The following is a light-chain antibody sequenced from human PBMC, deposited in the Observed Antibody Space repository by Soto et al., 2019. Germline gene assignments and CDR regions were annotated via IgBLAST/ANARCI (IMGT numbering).Light chain of an antibody. V-gene: IGKV3-15*01. CDR3: HQYHDWPLT. CDR2: SAS. CDR1: ESVSTH. Sequence: EIVMTQSPATLSVSPGERVTLSCRASESVSTHLAWYQQKPGQPPRLLFHSASTRATDVPVRFSGSGSGTDSTLTIYSLQSEDFAVFYCHQYHDWPLTFGGGTKVDIK. J-gene: IGKJ4*01.